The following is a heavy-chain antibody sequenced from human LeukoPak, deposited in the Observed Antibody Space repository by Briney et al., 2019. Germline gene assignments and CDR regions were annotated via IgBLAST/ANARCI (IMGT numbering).Heavy chain of an antibody. CDR1: GGSISSGGYY. CDR2: IYYSGST. J-gene: IGHJ6*02. CDR3: ARSPIAAAPKNYYYYGMDV. Sequence: PSETLSLTCTVSGGSISSGGYYWSWIRQHPGKGLEWIGYIYYSGSTYYNPSLKSRVTISVDTSKNQFSLKLSSVTAADTAVYYCARSPIAAAPKNYYYYGMDVWGQGTTVTVSS. D-gene: IGHD6-13*01. V-gene: IGHV4-31*03.